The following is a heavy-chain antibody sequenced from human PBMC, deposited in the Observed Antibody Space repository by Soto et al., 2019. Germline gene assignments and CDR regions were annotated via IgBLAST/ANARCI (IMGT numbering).Heavy chain of an antibody. J-gene: IGHJ6*02. CDR1: GFTFDDYA. CDR3: AKDLGGGSYYVYYYGMDV. CDR2: ISWNSGSI. Sequence: EVQLVESGGGLVQPGRSLRLSCAASGFTFDDYAMHWVRQAAGTGLEWVSGISWNSGSIGYADSVKGRFTISRDNAKNSLYLQMNSLRAEDTALYYCAKDLGGGSYYVYYYGMDVWGQGTTVIVAS. V-gene: IGHV3-9*01. D-gene: IGHD1-26*01.